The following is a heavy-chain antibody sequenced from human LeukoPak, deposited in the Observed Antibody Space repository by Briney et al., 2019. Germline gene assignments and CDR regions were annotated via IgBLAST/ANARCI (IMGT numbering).Heavy chain of an antibody. J-gene: IGHJ4*02. CDR2: LSTSGST. D-gene: IGHD6-13*01. CDR3: ARGAGFDS. Sequence: SETLSLTCTVYGGYISSHYWGWIRQPAGKGPQSIGRLSTSGSTNYDPSLKSRVTMSVDTSKNQFSLKLSSVTAADPAVYYCARGAGFDSWGQGTLVTVSS. CDR1: GGYISSHY. V-gene: IGHV4-4*07.